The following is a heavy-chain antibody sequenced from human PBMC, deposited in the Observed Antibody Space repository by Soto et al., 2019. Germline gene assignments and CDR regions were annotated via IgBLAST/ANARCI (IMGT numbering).Heavy chain of an antibody. Sequence: GESLKISCKGSGYSFTSYWIGWVRQMPGKGLEWMGIIYPGDSDTRYSPSFQGQVTISVDKSISTAYLQWSSLKASDTAMYYCARLAAYDPLGYCSSTSCVGDYFDYWGQGTLVTVSS. D-gene: IGHD2-2*01. V-gene: IGHV5-51*01. CDR1: GYSFTSYW. CDR2: IYPGDSDT. J-gene: IGHJ4*02. CDR3: ARLAAYDPLGYCSSTSCVGDYFDY.